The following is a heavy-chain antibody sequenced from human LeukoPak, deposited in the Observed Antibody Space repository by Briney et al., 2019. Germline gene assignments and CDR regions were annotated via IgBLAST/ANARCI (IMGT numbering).Heavy chain of an antibody. CDR2: INAGNGNT. Sequence: ASVKVSCKASGYTFTSYAMHWVRQAPGQRLEWMGWINAGNGNTKYSQKFQGRVTITRDTSASTAYVELSSLRSEDTAVYYCARDEKGGYYPNPYQHWGQGTLVTVSS. D-gene: IGHD3-22*01. V-gene: IGHV1-3*01. CDR1: GYTFTSYA. CDR3: ARDEKGGYYPNPYQH. J-gene: IGHJ1*01.